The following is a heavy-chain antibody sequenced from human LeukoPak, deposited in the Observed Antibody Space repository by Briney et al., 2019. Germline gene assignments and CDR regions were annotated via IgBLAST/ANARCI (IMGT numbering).Heavy chain of an antibody. D-gene: IGHD2-15*01. CDR2: ISYDGSNK. CDR3: AKRYCSGGSCYSDH. J-gene: IGHJ4*02. CDR1: GFTFRSHD. Sequence: PGGSLRLSCAASGFTFRSHDMHWVRQAPGKGLEWVALISYDGSNKYYGDAVKGRFTISRDNSKNTLYLQMNSLGADDTAVYYCAKRYCSGGSCYSDHWGQGTLVTVSS. V-gene: IGHV3-30*18.